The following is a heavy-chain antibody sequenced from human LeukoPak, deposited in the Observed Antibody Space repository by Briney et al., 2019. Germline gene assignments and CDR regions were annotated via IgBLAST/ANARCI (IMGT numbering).Heavy chain of an antibody. J-gene: IGHJ4*02. CDR1: GFTFSSYG. V-gene: IGHV3-30*18. D-gene: IGHD1-26*01. CDR3: AKDGGSDSWAAFDY. Sequence: GGSLRLSCAASGFTFSSYGMHWVRQAPGKGLEWVAVISYDGSDKYYADSVKGRFTISRDNSKNTLYLHVNSLRPEDTAIYYCAKDGGSDSWAAFDYWGQGTLVTVSS. CDR2: ISYDGSDK.